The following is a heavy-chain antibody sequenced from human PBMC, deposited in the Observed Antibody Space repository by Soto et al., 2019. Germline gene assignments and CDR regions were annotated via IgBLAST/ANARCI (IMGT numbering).Heavy chain of an antibody. D-gene: IGHD6-6*01. J-gene: IGHJ4*02. Sequence: SLRLSCEASGFIFSSHWMHWVRQSAEKGLVWVSRINSDGSSTAYADPVKGRFTISRDNAKNTLYLQMNSLRVEDTAVYYCARDRPDISNPTDHPMFDYWGQGTQVTVSS. V-gene: IGHV3-74*01. CDR3: ARDRPDISNPTDHPMFDY. CDR1: GFIFSSHW. CDR2: INSDGSST.